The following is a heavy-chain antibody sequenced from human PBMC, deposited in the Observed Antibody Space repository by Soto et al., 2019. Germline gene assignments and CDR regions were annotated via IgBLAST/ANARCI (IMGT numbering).Heavy chain of an antibody. CDR2: IYYSGSP. J-gene: IGHJ4*02. Sequence: PSETLSLTCTVSGGSVSSPFYYWSWIRQPPGKGLEWIGYIYYSGSPYYHPSLESRVTVSVDTSKNQFSLKLSSLTAADTAVYYCARVRENYFDSWGQGILVTV. CDR3: ARVRENYFDS. V-gene: IGHV4-61*01. CDR1: GGSVSSPFYY.